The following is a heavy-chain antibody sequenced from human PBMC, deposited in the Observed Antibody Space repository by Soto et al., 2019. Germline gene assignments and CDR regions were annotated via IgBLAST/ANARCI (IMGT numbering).Heavy chain of an antibody. CDR3: ARRWGYAFDI. Sequence: SETLSLTCTVSGGSISSYYWGWIRQPPGKGLEWIGYIYYSGSTNYNPSHKSRVTISEDTSKNQLSQKLSSVTAADTAVYYCARRWGYAFDIWGQGTMVTVS. D-gene: IGHD1-26*01. J-gene: IGHJ3*02. V-gene: IGHV4-59*08. CDR1: GGSISSYY. CDR2: IYYSGST.